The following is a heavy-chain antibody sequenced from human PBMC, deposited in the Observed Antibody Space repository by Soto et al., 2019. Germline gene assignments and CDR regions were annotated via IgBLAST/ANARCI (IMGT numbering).Heavy chain of an antibody. D-gene: IGHD3-22*01. CDR1: GGTSSYS. Sequence: SVKVSCKASGGTSSYSVNWVRQAPGQGLEWMGGIIPIFGIINYAQKFLGRATITADKSTTTAYMELSSLTSEDTAVYYCASKNYYDSSGYPYYFDFWGQGTLVTVSS. CDR3: ASKNYYDSSGYPYYFDF. J-gene: IGHJ4*02. V-gene: IGHV1-69*10. CDR2: IIPIFGII.